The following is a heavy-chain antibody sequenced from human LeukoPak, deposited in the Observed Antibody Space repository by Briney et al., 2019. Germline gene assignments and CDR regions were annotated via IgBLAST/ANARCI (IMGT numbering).Heavy chain of an antibody. CDR2: LYSGGNT. Sequence: PGGSLRLSCAASGFTVSNNYMSWVRQAPGKGLEWVSVLYSGGNTYYADSVKGRFTISRDNSKNTLYLQMNSLRAEDTAVYYCAKKSIAAAGKGFDYWGQGTLVTVSS. V-gene: IGHV3-53*01. J-gene: IGHJ4*02. D-gene: IGHD6-13*01. CDR1: GFTVSNNY. CDR3: AKKSIAAAGKGFDY.